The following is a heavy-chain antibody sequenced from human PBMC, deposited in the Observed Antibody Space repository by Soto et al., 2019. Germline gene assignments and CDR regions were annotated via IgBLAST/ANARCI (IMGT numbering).Heavy chain of an antibody. V-gene: IGHV1-3*01. Sequence: QVQLVQSGAEVKKPGASVKVSCKASGYTFTSYAMHWVRQAPGQRLEWMGWINAGNGNTKYSQKFQGRVTITRDTSASTAYMELSSLRSEDKAVYYCASAPSVRQPRSGMDVWGQGTTVTVSS. CDR3: ASAPSVRQPRSGMDV. CDR1: GYTFTSYA. CDR2: INAGNGNT. D-gene: IGHD1-1*01. J-gene: IGHJ6*02.